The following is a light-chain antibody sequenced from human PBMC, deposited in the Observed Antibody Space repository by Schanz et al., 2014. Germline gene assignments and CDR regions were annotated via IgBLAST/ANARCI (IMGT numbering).Light chain of an antibody. CDR1: SSDIGGYNY. CDR3: AAWDGSLIGYV. J-gene: IGLJ1*01. CDR2: EVS. Sequence: QSALTQPPSASGSPGQSVTISCTGTSSDIGGYNYVSWYQQHPGKAPKILIYEVSKRPSGVPDRFSGSKSGTSASLAISGLRSEDEADYYCAAWDGSLIGYVFGTGTKLTVL. V-gene: IGLV2-8*01.